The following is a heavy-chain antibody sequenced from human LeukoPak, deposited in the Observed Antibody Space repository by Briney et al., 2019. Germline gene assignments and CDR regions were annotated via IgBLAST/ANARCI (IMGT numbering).Heavy chain of an antibody. CDR2: ISGSGGST. CDR3: AKDLFRGHQYYFDY. D-gene: IGHD2-2*01. Sequence: GGSLRLSCAASGFTVSSNYMSWVRQAPGKGLEWVSAISGSGGSTYYADSVKGRFTISRDNSKNTLYLQMNSLRAEDTAVYYCAKDLFRGHQYYFDYWGQGTLVTVSS. J-gene: IGHJ4*02. V-gene: IGHV3-23*01. CDR1: GFTVSSNY.